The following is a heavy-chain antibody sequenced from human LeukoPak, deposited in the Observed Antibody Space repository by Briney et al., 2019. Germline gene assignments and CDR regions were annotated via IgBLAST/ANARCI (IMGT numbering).Heavy chain of an antibody. CDR1: GFIYGNYW. D-gene: IGHD1-20*01. CDR2: VKQDGRER. Sequence: GGSLRLSCRGSGFIYGNYWMTWVRQAPGKGLEWVANVKQDGRERHYVDSVEGRFTISRDNAKNTLYLQMNSLRAEDTAVYYCLRDLNWSLDQWGQGTLVTVSS. CDR3: LRDLNWSLDQ. J-gene: IGHJ4*02. V-gene: IGHV3-7*01.